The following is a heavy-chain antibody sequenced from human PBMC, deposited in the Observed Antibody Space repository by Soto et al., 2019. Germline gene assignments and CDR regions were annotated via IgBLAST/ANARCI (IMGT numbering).Heavy chain of an antibody. J-gene: IGHJ4*02. Sequence: SETLSLTCAVYGGSFSGYYWSWIRQPPGKGLEWIGEINHSGSTNYNPSLNSRVTISLDTSKNQFSLKLTSVTAADTALYYCATGGPTGTSYYFDDWGQGTLVTVSS. CDR1: GGSFSGYY. CDR2: INHSGST. D-gene: IGHD2-2*01. V-gene: IGHV4-34*01. CDR3: ATGGPTGTSYYFDD.